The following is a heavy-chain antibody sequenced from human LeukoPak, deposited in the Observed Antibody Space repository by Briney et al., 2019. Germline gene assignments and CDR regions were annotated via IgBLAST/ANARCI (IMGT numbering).Heavy chain of an antibody. CDR1: GFTFSDYD. V-gene: IGHV3-13*01. D-gene: IGHD3-10*01. J-gene: IGHJ4*02. CDR2: IGTAGDT. Sequence: PGGSLRLSCAASGFTFSDYDMHWVRQATGKGLEWVSAIGTAGDTYYTDSVKGRFTTSRDNSKNTLYLQMNSLRAEDTAVYYCAKHGELLWFGELLPDYWGQGTRVTVPS. CDR3: AKHGELLWFGELLPDY.